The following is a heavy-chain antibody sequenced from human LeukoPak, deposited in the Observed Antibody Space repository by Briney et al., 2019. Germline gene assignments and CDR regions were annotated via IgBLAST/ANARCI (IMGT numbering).Heavy chain of an antibody. Sequence: ASVKVSCKASGGTFSSYAISWVRQAPGQGLEWVGWISAYNGDTNYAQKLQGRVTVTTDTSTTTAYMELRSLSSDDTAVYYCAREFNWGIDYWGQGTLVTVSS. D-gene: IGHD7-27*01. V-gene: IGHV1-18*01. J-gene: IGHJ4*02. CDR1: GGTFSSYA. CDR3: AREFNWGIDY. CDR2: ISAYNGDT.